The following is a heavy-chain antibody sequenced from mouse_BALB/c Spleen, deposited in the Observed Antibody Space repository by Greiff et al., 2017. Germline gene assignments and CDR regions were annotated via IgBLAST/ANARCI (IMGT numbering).Heavy chain of an antibody. Sequence: VQLQQSGTVLARPGASVKMSCKASGYSFTSYWMHWVKQRPGQGLEWIGAIYPGNSDTSYNQKFKGKAKLTAVTSASTAYMELSSLTNEDSAVYYCTRWGSSYEYVDVWGAGTTVTVSS. CDR2: IYPGNSDT. V-gene: IGHV1-5*01. J-gene: IGHJ1*01. D-gene: IGHD1-1*01. CDR3: TRWGSSYEYVDV. CDR1: GYSFTSYW.